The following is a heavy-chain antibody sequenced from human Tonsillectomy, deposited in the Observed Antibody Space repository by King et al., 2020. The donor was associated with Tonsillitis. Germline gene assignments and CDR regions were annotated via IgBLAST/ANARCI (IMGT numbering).Heavy chain of an antibody. CDR1: EFNFSASA. Sequence: VQLVESGGGLVQPGGSLKLSCTASEFNFSASAMHWVRQASGKGLEWVGHIRSKAKNYATAYVASVKGRFIISRDDSKNTTFLQMESLKREDTGIYYCTSFGYWGPGTLVTVSS. CDR2: IRSKAKNYAT. V-gene: IGHV3-73*02. J-gene: IGHJ4*02. CDR3: TSFGY.